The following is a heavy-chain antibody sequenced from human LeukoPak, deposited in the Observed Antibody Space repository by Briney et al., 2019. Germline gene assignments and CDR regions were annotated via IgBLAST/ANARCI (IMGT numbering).Heavy chain of an antibody. V-gene: IGHV4-39*01. Sequence: PSETLSLTCTVSGGSISSSSYYWGWIRQAPGKGLEWIGSIYYSGSTYYNPSLKSRVTISVDTSKNQFSLKLSSVTAADTAVYYCARNMATVVRVDSWGQGTLVIVSS. CDR2: IYYSGST. CDR1: GGSISSSSYY. J-gene: IGHJ5*01. CDR3: ARNMATVVRVDS. D-gene: IGHD3-10*01.